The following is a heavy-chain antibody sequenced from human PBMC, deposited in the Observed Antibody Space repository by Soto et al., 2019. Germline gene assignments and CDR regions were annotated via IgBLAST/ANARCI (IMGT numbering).Heavy chain of an antibody. V-gene: IGHV3-23*01. Sequence: AGGSLRLSCVGSGFTFRSHAMNWVRQAPGKGLEWVSVLSGSGGNIDYAGSVEGRFTTSRDNSKNVVYLEMNSLRAEDTAVYFCAKDWGTERYSERAFDVWGQGTVVTVSS. D-gene: IGHD3-9*01. CDR3: AKDWGTERYSERAFDV. CDR1: GFTFRSHA. J-gene: IGHJ3*01. CDR2: LSGSGGNI.